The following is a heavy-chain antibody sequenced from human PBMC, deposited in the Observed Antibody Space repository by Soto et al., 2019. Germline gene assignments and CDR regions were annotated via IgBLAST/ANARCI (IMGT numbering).Heavy chain of an antibody. V-gene: IGHV4-39*01. Sequence: QLQLQESGPGLVKPSETLSLTCTVSGGSISSSSYYWGWIRQPPGKGLEWIGSIYYSGRTYYNPSLKSRVTISVDTSKNQFSLKLSSVTAADTAVYYCARPVEYCSGGSCYSSWFDPWGQGTLVTVSS. J-gene: IGHJ5*02. CDR2: IYYSGRT. D-gene: IGHD2-15*01. CDR3: ARPVEYCSGGSCYSSWFDP. CDR1: GGSISSSSYY.